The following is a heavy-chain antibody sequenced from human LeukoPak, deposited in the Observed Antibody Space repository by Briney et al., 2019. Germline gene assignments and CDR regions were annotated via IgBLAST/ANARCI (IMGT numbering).Heavy chain of an antibody. V-gene: IGHV3-7*04. CDR1: GFTFSHYW. CDR2: INQDATEK. J-gene: IGHJ4*02. CDR3: AGGALDY. Sequence: PGGSLRLSCAASGFTFSHYWMSWVRQAPGNGLEWMAIINQDATEKHYADSVKGRFTISRDNTKYSLYLQMNSLRAEDTAVYYCAGGALDYWGQGTLVAVSP.